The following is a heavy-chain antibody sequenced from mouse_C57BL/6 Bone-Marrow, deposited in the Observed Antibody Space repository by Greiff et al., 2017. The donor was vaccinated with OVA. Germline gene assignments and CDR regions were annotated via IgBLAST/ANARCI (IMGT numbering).Heavy chain of an antibody. D-gene: IGHD1-1*01. Sequence: EVQLQQSGTVLARPGASVKMSCKTSGYTFTSYWMHWVKQRPGQGLEWIGAIYPGNSDTSYNQKFKGKAKLTAVTSASTAYMELSSLTNEDSAVYYCTRETTVVAEYFDVWGTGTTVTVSS. J-gene: IGHJ1*03. CDR3: TRETTVVAEYFDV. CDR2: IYPGNSDT. V-gene: IGHV1-5*01. CDR1: GYTFTSYW.